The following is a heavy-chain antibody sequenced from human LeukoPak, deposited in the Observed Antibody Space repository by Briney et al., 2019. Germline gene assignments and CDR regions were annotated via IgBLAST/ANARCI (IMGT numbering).Heavy chain of an antibody. V-gene: IGHV1-69*13. D-gene: IGHD3-16*02. CDR3: ARGSKNYDYVWGSYRWLDYFDY. Sequence: ASVKVSCKASGGTFSSYAISWVRQAPGQGLEWMGGIIPIFGTANYAQKFQGRVTITADESTSTAYMELSSLRSEDTAVYYCARGSKNYDYVWGSYRWLDYFDYWGQGTLVTVSS. CDR2: IIPIFGTA. J-gene: IGHJ4*02. CDR1: GGTFSSYA.